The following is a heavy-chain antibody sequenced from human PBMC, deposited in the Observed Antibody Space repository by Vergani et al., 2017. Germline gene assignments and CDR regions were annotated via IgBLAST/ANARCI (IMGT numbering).Heavy chain of an antibody. J-gene: IGHJ4*02. CDR3: ASRVDYYDSSGYYGEGDY. Sequence: QVQLQESGPGLVKPSQTLSLTCTVSGGSISSGGYYWSWIRQHPGKGLEWIEYIYYSGSTYYNPSLKSRVTISVDTSKNQFSLKLSSVTAAETAVYYCASRVDYYDSSGYYGEGDYWGQGTLVTVSS. D-gene: IGHD3-22*01. V-gene: IGHV4-31*03. CDR2: IYYSGST. CDR1: GGSISSGGYY.